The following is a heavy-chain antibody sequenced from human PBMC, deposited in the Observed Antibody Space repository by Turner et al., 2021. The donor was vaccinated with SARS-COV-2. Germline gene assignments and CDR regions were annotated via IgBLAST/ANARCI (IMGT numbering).Heavy chain of an antibody. Sequence: QVQLVQSGAEVKKPGASVKVPCKISGYTLTELSMYWVLQAPGKGLEWRGGFSPEDGETIYAQNFQGRVTKTEDTSTDTAYMELSSLRSEDTAVYFCATGYQLRVNWFDPWGQGTLVTVSS. CDR1: GYTLTELS. J-gene: IGHJ5*02. CDR2: FSPEDGET. D-gene: IGHD2-2*01. CDR3: ATGYQLRVNWFDP. V-gene: IGHV1-24*01.